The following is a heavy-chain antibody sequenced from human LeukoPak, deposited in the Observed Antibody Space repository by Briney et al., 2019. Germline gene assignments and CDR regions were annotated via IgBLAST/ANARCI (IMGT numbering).Heavy chain of an antibody. CDR3: ARAIQYGDYPAGETGAFDI. CDR2: IYYSGST. J-gene: IGHJ3*02. D-gene: IGHD4-17*01. V-gene: IGHV4-39*07. CDR1: GGSISSSSYY. Sequence: SETLSLTCTVSGGSISSSSYYWGWIRQPPGKGLEWIGSIYYSGSTYYNPSLKSRVTISVDTSKNQFSLKLSSVTAADTAVHYCARAIQYGDYPAGETGAFDIWGQGTMVTVSS.